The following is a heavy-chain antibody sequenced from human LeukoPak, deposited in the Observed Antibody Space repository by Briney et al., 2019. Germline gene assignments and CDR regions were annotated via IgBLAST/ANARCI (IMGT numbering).Heavy chain of an antibody. CDR1: GFTFSSYS. CDR3: ARDSGYDYAAFNN. D-gene: IGHD5-12*01. CDR2: ISSSSSYI. Sequence: PGGSLRLSCAASGFTFSSYSMNWVRQAPGKGLEWVSSISSSSSYIYYADSVKGRFTISRDNAKNSLYLQMNSLRAEDTAVYYCARDSGYDYAAFNNWGPGALVTVSS. J-gene: IGHJ4*02. V-gene: IGHV3-21*01.